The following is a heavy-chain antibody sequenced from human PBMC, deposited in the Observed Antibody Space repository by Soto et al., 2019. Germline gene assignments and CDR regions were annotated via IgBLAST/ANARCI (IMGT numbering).Heavy chain of an antibody. D-gene: IGHD3-10*01. Sequence: GVLRLSCEASGFTFENHVLTWVRQAPGKGLEWVSPISGSGNSKYYAESVKGRFSTSRDNSGQTLHLQMTSLTVYDTAIYFCAKVLRREYRDSLKDAFDFWGQGAMFTGSS. V-gene: IGHV3-23*01. CDR3: AKVLRREYRDSLKDAFDF. J-gene: IGHJ3*01. CDR1: GFTFENHV. CDR2: ISGSGNSK.